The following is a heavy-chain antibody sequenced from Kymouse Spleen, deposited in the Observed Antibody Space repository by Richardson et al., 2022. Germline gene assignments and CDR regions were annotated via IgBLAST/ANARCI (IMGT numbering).Heavy chain of an antibody. CDR2: ISYDGSNK. CDR1: GFTFSSYG. CDR3: AKAGYSSGWYGYYYGMDV. J-gene: IGHJ6*02. Sequence: QVQLVESGGGVVQPGRSLRLSCAASGFTFSSYGMHWVRQAPGKGLEWVAVISYDGSNKYYADSVKGRFTISRDNSKNTLYLQMNSLRAEDTAVYYCAKAGYSSGWYGYYYGMDVWGQGTTVTVSS. V-gene: IGHV3-30*18. D-gene: IGHD6-19*01.